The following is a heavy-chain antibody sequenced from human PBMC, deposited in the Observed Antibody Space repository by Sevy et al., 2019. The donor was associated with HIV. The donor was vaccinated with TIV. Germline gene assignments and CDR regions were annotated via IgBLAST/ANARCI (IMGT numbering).Heavy chain of an antibody. CDR3: ARVNTIFGVVMYYFDY. V-gene: IGHV4-34*01. D-gene: IGHD3-3*01. J-gene: IGHJ4*02. CDR2: INHSGST. Sequence: SETLSLTCAVYGGSFSGYYWSRIRQPPGKGLEWIGEINHSGSTNYNPSLKSRVTISVDTSKNQFSLKLSSVTAADTAVYYCARVNTIFGVVMYYFDYWGQGTLVTVSS. CDR1: GGSFSGYY.